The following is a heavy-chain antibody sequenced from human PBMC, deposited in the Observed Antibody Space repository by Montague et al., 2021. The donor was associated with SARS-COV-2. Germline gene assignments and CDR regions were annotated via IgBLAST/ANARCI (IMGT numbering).Heavy chain of an antibody. CDR2: SSHKGIT. CDR1: GSSVRSDYY. D-gene: IGHD3-9*01. Sequence: SETLSLTCTVSGSSVRSDYYWALIRQSPGKGLEWIGSSSHKGITDYNPALRSRVTLSVDTSKNQISLKLTSVAAADTAVYYCARYSPLGFESPDTFDIWGRGTMVTVSS. V-gene: IGHV4-38-2*02. CDR3: ARYSPLGFESPDTFDI. J-gene: IGHJ3*02.